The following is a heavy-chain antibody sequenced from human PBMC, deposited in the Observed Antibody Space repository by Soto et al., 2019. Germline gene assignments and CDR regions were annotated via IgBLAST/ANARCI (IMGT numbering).Heavy chain of an antibody. V-gene: IGHV3-73*01. D-gene: IGHD3-3*01. J-gene: IGHJ4*02. Sequence: GGSLRLSCAASGFTFSGSAMHWVRQASGKGLEWVGRIRSKANSYATAYAASGKGRFTISRDDSKNTAYLQMNSLKTEDTAVYYCTRVAYYDFWSGHNSSPYYFDYWGQGTLVTVSS. CDR3: TRVAYYDFWSGHNSSPYYFDY. CDR2: IRSKANSYAT. CDR1: GFTFSGSA.